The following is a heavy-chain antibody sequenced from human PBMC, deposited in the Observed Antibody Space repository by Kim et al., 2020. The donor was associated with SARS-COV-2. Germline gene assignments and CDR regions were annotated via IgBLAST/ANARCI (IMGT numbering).Heavy chain of an antibody. J-gene: IGHJ4*02. Sequence: GGSLRLSCAASGFTFGDYAMHWVRQAPGKGLEWVSGISWNSGSIGYADSVKGRFTISRDNAKNSLYLQMNSLRAEDTALYYCAKDIGSGGIAAAGFDYWGQGTLVTVSS. D-gene: IGHD6-13*01. CDR3: AKDIGSGGIAAAGFDY. CDR2: ISWNSGSI. CDR1: GFTFGDYA. V-gene: IGHV3-9*01.